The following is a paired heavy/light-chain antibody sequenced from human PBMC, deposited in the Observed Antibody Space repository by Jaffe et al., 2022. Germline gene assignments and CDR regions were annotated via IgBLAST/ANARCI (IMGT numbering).Heavy chain of an antibody. Sequence: EVQLVESGGGLVQPGRSLRLSCAASGFTFDDYAMHWVRQAPGKGLEWVSGISWNSGSIGYADSVKGRFTISRDNAKNSLYLQMNSLRAEDTALYYCAKGVVDGSGSVDYFFDYWGQGTLVTVSS. V-gene: IGHV3-9*01. CDR1: GFTFDDYA. CDR2: ISWNSGSI. J-gene: IGHJ4*02. D-gene: IGHD3-10*01. CDR3: AKGVVDGSGSVDYFFDY.
Light chain of an antibody. CDR2: DVS. Sequence: QSALTQPASVSGSPGQSITISCTGTSSDVGGYNYVSWYQQHPGKAPKLMIYDVSNRPSGVSNRFSGSKSGNTASLTISGLQAEDEADYYCSSYTSSSTLKVFGGGTKLTVL. V-gene: IGLV2-14*03. CDR1: SSDVGGYNY. J-gene: IGLJ3*02. CDR3: SSYTSSSTLKV.